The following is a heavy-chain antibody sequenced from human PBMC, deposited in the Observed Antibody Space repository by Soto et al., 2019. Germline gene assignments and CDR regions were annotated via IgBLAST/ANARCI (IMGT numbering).Heavy chain of an antibody. Sequence: PSETLSLTCNVSGGSVSSGNYYWSWIRQPPGKGLEWIGYFYYTGSTKYNPSPNSRFTISIDASKNQFSLRLSSVTAADTAVYYCARSMFYSDGSNYSPFECWGQGTLVTVSS. V-gene: IGHV4-61*01. D-gene: IGHD4-4*01. CDR1: GGSVSSGNYY. CDR3: ARSMFYSDGSNYSPFEC. CDR2: FYYTGST. J-gene: IGHJ4*02.